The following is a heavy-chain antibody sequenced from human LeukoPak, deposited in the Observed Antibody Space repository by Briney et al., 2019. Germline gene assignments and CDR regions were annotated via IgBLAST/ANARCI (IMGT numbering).Heavy chain of an antibody. Sequence: ASVKVSCKASGYSFTSYGISWVRQAPGQGLEWMGWISTYNANTNYALKLQGRVTLTTDTSTSTAYMELKSLRSDDTAVYYCARGWLYDYWGQGTLVTVSS. CDR1: GYSFTSYG. CDR3: ARGWLYDY. CDR2: ISTYNANT. V-gene: IGHV1-18*01. D-gene: IGHD3-22*01. J-gene: IGHJ4*02.